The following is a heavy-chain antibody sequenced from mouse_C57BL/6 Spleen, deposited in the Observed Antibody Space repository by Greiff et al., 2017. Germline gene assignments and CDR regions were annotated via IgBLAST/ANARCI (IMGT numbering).Heavy chain of an antibody. J-gene: IGHJ4*01. CDR1: GYTFTSYW. V-gene: IGHV1-64*01. CDR3: ARYNGNYDYAMDY. Sequence: VQLQQPGAELVKPGASVKLSCKASGYTFTSYWMHWVKQRPGQGLEWIGMIHPNSGSTNYNEKFKSKATLTVDKSSSTAYMQLSSLTSEDSAVYDCARYNGNYDYAMDYWGQGTSVTVSS. CDR2: IHPNSGST. D-gene: IGHD2-1*01.